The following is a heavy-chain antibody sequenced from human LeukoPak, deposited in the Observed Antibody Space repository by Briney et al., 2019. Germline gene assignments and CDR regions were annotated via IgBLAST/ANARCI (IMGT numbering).Heavy chain of an antibody. CDR3: AKDISSNCYRGRGVDH. D-gene: IGHD2-2*01. CDR1: GFNFASYA. V-gene: IGHV3-23*01. Sequence: GGSLRLSCEVSGFNFASYAMNWVLQAPGKGLEWVSGISGSDATSCYRDSVRGRFTISRDNSKDTLYLHIKSLRAEDTAVYYCAKDISSNCYRGRGVDHWGQGTLVTVSS. CDR2: ISGSDATS. J-gene: IGHJ4*02.